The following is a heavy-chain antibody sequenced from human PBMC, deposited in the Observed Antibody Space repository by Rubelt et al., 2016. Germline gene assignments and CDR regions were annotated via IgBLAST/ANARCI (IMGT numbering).Heavy chain of an antibody. V-gene: IGHV4-34*01. CDR1: GGSFSGYY. CDR2: IYYSGST. Sequence: QVQLQQWGAGLLKPSETLSLTCAVYGGSFSGYYWGWIRQPPGKGLEWIGSIYYSGSTYYNPSLKSRFTISVDTSKNQFTLKLSSVTAADTAVYYCARHAMKGGDDAFDIWGQGTMVTVSS. CDR3: ARHAMKGGDDAFDI. D-gene: IGHD4-17*01. J-gene: IGHJ3*02.